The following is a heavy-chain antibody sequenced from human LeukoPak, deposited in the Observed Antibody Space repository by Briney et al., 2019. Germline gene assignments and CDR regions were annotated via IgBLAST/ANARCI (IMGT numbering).Heavy chain of an antibody. J-gene: IGHJ4*02. V-gene: IGHV3-23*01. D-gene: IGHD3-22*01. Sequence: GSLRLSCAASGFTFSSYAMSWVRQAPGKGLEWVSAISGSGGSTYYADSVKGRFTISRDNSKNTLYLQMNSLRAGDTAVYYCAKKKYDSSGYYLSYFDYWGQGTLVTVSS. CDR2: ISGSGGST. CDR3: AKKKYDSSGYYLSYFDY. CDR1: GFTFSSYA.